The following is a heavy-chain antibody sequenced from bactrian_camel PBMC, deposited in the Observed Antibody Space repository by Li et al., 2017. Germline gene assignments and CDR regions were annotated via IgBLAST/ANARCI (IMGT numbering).Heavy chain of an antibody. J-gene: IGHJ4*01. Sequence: VQLVESGGGLVQPGGSLRLSCEAPVFTFGNYFITWVRQVSGKGLEWVSSISVDGPNSWYASSVKTRFTISKDVADKMIYLQMNSLQSEDTALYYCSWGSHASWAFDVWGQGTQVTVS. CDR3: SWGSHASWAFDV. D-gene: IGHD5*01. CDR1: VFTFGNYF. CDR2: ISVDGPNS. V-gene: IGHV3S6*01.